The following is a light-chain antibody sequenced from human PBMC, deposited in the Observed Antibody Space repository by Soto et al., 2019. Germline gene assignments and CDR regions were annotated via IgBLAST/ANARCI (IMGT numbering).Light chain of an antibody. J-gene: IGKJ1*01. V-gene: IGKV3-15*01. CDR1: QSVSSN. Sequence: EIVMTQSPATLSVSPGERATLSCRASQSVSSNLAWYQQKPGQAPRLLIYGASTRATGIPARFSGSGFGTEFTLTISSLQAEDFAVYYCQQYNNLPPWTFGQGTKVEIK. CDR2: GAS. CDR3: QQYNNLPPWT.